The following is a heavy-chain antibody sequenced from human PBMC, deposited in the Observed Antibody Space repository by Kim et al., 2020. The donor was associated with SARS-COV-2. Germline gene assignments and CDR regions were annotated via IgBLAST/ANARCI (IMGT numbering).Heavy chain of an antibody. V-gene: IGHV3-74*01. D-gene: IGHD3-3*01. Sequence: GGSLRLSCGASGFTFSSYWMHWVRQAPGKGLVWVSRIKTDGSTTIYADSVKGRFTISRDNAKNTLYLQMNSLRAEDTAVYYCARDLGWLLYDYWGQGTLV. CDR2: IKTDGSTT. J-gene: IGHJ4*02. CDR3: ARDLGWLLYDY. CDR1: GFTFSSYW.